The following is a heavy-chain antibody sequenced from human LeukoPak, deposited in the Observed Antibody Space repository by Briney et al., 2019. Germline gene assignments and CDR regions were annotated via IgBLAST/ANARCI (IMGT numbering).Heavy chain of an antibody. J-gene: IGHJ4*02. CDR1: GYTLSELS. CDR2: FEPESAEI. Sequence: ASVKVSCKISGYTLSELSMHWVRQAPGKGLEWMGGFEPESAEIIHAQKFQGRGTMTEDTSTDTAYLELSSLKSEDTAVYYCAAGTYYSLTTVYWGQGTLVTVSS. V-gene: IGHV1-24*01. D-gene: IGHD3-10*01. CDR3: AAGTYYSLTTVY.